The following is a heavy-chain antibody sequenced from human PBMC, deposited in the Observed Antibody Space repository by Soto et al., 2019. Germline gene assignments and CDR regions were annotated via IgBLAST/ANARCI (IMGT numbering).Heavy chain of an antibody. CDR2: IYYSGST. V-gene: IGHV4-31*03. CDR1: GGSISSGGYY. D-gene: IGHD3-16*01. Sequence: SETLSLTCTVSGGSISSGGYYWSWIRQHPGKGLEWIGYIYYSGSTYYNPSLKSRVTISVDTSKNQFSLKLSSVTAADTAVYYCARDAARGGIFDYWGQGTLVTVSS. J-gene: IGHJ4*02. CDR3: ARDAARGGIFDY.